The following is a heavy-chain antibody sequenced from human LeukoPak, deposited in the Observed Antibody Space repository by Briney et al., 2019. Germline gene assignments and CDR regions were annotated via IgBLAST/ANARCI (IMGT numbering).Heavy chain of an antibody. CDR3: ARSLSFAGYFDY. V-gene: IGHV4-39*01. CDR2: IYYSGST. CDR1: GGSISSSSYY. J-gene: IGHJ4*02. Sequence: SETLSLTCTVSGGSISSSSYYWGWIRQPPGKGLEWIGSIYYSGSTYYNPSLKSRVTISVDTSKNQFSLKLSSVAAADTAVYYCARSLSFAGYFDYWGQGILVTVSS. D-gene: IGHD2-2*03.